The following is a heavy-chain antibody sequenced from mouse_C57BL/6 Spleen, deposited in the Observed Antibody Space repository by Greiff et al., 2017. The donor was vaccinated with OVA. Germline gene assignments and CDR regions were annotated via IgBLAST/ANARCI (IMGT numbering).Heavy chain of an antibody. J-gene: IGHJ2*01. V-gene: IGHV1-15*01. CDR2: IDPETGGT. Sequence: VQRVESGAELVRPGASVTLSCKASGYTFTDYEMHWVKQTPVHGLEWIGAIDPETGGTAYNQKFKGKAILTADKSSSTAYMELRSLTSEDSAVYYGTRRLGRYYFDYWGQGTTLTVSS. CDR3: TRRLGRYYFDY. D-gene: IGHD4-1*01. CDR1: GYTFTDYE.